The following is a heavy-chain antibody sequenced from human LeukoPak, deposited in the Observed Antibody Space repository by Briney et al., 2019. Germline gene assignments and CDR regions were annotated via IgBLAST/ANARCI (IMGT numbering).Heavy chain of an antibody. CDR2: IYYSGST. J-gene: IGHJ6*03. V-gene: IGHV4-59*01. D-gene: IGHD3-3*01. Sequence: SETLSLTCTVSGGSISSYYWSWIRQPPGKGLEWIGYIYYSGSTNYNPSLKSRVTISVDTSKNQFSLKLSSVTAADTAVYYCARATIYDFWSGYPKPAYYYMDVWGKGTTVTV. CDR3: ARATIYDFWSGYPKPAYYYMDV. CDR1: GGSISSYY.